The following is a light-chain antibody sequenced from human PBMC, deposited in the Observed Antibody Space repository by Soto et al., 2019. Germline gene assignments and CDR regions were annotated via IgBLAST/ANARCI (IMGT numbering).Light chain of an antibody. CDR3: QQYNNWPMYT. CDR2: EAS. V-gene: IGKV3-15*01. CDR1: QSVSSN. Sequence: EIVMTQSPATLSVSPGETATLSCRTSQSVSSNLAWYQQKPGQVPRLLIYEASTRATRIPARFSGSGSETEFTLTISSLQSEDFAVYYCQQYNNWPMYTFGQGTKLEIK. J-gene: IGKJ2*01.